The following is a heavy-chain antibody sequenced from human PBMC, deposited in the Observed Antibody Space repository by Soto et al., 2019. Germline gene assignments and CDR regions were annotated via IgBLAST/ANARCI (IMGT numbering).Heavy chain of an antibody. CDR1: GYSFTSYW. CDR2: IYPGDSDT. V-gene: IGHV5-51*01. J-gene: IGHJ4*02. D-gene: IGHD5-12*01. CDR3: ARQGEMATKFFDY. Sequence: LGESLKISCKGSGYSFTSYWIGWVRQMPGKGLEWMGIIYPGDSDTRYSPSFQGQVTISADKSISTAYLQWSSVKASDTAMYYCARQGEMATKFFDYWGQGTLVTVSS.